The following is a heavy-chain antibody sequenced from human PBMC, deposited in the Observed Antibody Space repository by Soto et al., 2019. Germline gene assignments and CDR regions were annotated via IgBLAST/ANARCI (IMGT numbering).Heavy chain of an antibody. V-gene: IGHV4-4*07. CDR3: AREGYGYRATVTAWGYYYGMDV. J-gene: IGHJ6*02. CDR1: GGSISSYY. Sequence: QVQLQESGPGLVKPSETLSLTCTVSGGSISSYYWSWIRQPAGKGLEWIGRIYTSGSTNYNPSLKSRVTMSVDTSKNQFSLKLSSVTAADTAVYYCAREGYGYRATVTAWGYYYGMDVWGQGTTVTVSS. CDR2: IYTSGST. D-gene: IGHD4-4*01.